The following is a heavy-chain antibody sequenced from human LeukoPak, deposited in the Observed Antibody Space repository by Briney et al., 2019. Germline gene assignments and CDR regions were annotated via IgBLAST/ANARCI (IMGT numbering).Heavy chain of an antibody. D-gene: IGHD2-2*01. Sequence: PGGSLRLSCAASGFTFSSYGMSWVRQAPGKGLEWVSGIIGGGGSTYYADSVKGRFTISGDNSRNTLFLQMNSLRAEDTAVYYCAHGAVYQLDYWGQGTLVTVSS. CDR1: GFTFSSYG. CDR3: AHGAVYQLDY. CDR2: IIGGGGST. J-gene: IGHJ4*02. V-gene: IGHV3-23*01.